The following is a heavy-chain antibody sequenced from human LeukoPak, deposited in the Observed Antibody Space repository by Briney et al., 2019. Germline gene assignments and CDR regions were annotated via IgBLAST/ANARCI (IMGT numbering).Heavy chain of an antibody. J-gene: IGHJ3*02. CDR1: CGSISSSGYY. Sequence: SETLSLTCTVSCGSISSSGYYWGWIRQPPGKGLEWIGSIYYSGSTYYHPSLKSRVTIFVDTSKNQFSLKLSSVTAADTAVYYCALGVAEDVLDIWGQGTMVTVSS. CDR3: ALGVAEDVLDI. V-gene: IGHV4-39*01. CDR2: IYYSGST.